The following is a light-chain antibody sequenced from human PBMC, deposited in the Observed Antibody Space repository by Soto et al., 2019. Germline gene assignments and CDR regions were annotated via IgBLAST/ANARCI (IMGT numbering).Light chain of an antibody. CDR1: QSISTW. J-gene: IGKJ1*01. V-gene: IGKV1-5*03. CDR3: QQYNSYWWM. CDR2: KAS. Sequence: DIQMTQSPSTLSASVGARVTITCRASQSISTWLAWYQQKPGKAPKVLIYKASSLQSGVPLRFSGSGSGTEFTLTISSLQPDVFATYYCQQYNSYWWMCGRGTKVELK.